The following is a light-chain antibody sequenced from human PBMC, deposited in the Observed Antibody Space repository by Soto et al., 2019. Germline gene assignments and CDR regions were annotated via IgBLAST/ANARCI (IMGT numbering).Light chain of an antibody. CDR3: MQRIEFPST. V-gene: IGKV2-40*01. CDR1: QSLLDSDDGNTY. J-gene: IGKJ4*01. CDR2: TVS. Sequence: DIVMTQTPRSLPVTPGEPASISCRSSQSLLDSDDGNTYLDWYLQRPGQSPHLLIYTVSYRASGVPYRFSGSGSGTNFTLKISRVEADDVGSYYCMQRIEFPSTFGGGTRVEIK.